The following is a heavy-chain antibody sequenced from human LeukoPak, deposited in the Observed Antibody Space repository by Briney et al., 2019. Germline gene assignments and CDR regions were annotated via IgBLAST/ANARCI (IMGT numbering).Heavy chain of an antibody. CDR3: ASGDDSSGYYDAFDI. V-gene: IGHV1-2*02. CDR1: GYTFTGYY. J-gene: IGHJ3*02. D-gene: IGHD3-22*01. Sequence: ASVKVSCKASGYTFTGYYMHWVRQAPGQGLEWMGWINPNSGGTNYAQKFQGRVTMTRDTSTSTAYMELSRLRSDDTAVYYCASGDDSSGYYDAFDIWGQGTMVTVSS. CDR2: INPNSGGT.